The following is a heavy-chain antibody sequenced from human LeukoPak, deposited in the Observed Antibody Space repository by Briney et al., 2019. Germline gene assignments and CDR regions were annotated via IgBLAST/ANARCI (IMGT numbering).Heavy chain of an antibody. CDR3: AKRGVVIRVILVGFHKEAYYFDS. CDR2: TSYDGSKR. J-gene: IGHJ4*02. D-gene: IGHD3-22*01. V-gene: IGHV3-30*04. Sequence: PGRSLRLSCAASGFTFNPYAMHWVRQAPGKGLEWVAVTSYDGSKRKYADSVKGRFTISRDNSKNTLYLQMNSLRAEDTAVYFCAKRGVVIRVILVGFHKEAYYFDSWGQGALVTVSS. CDR1: GFTFNPYA.